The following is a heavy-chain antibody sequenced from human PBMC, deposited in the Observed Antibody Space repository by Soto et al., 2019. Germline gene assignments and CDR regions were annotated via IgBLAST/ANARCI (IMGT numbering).Heavy chain of an antibody. CDR2: IKEDGSAA. CDR3: VSDGDVCSGSDCFRHFKY. CDR1: GFSISPYW. D-gene: IGHD5-12*01. Sequence: EVQLVESGGDLVQPGGSLRLSCVASGFSISPYWMSWVRQDPEKGLEWVANIKEDGSAARYVDSARDRFLISRDNTKNSLYMQMASLRAEATAIYYCVSDGDVCSGSDCFRHFKYWGRGTRVTVSS. J-gene: IGHJ4*02. V-gene: IGHV3-7*03.